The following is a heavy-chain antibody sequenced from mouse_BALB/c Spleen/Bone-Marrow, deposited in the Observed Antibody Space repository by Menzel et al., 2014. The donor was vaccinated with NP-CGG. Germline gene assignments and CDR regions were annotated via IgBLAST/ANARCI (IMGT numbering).Heavy chain of an antibody. D-gene: IGHD2-10*01. J-gene: IGHJ1*01. CDR2: IYPGNSDT. Sequence: EVQLQQSVTVLARHGASVKMSCKPSDYTFTSYRMHWLKQRPGRGLEWSGAIYPGNSDTSYNQKFKGNAELTAVTSTSTGYMDHSSLTNEDSAVYYCTLAYFGQGDWFFDVWGARTTVTVSS. CDR1: DYTFTSYR. CDR3: TLAYFGQGDWFFDV. V-gene: IGHV1-5*01.